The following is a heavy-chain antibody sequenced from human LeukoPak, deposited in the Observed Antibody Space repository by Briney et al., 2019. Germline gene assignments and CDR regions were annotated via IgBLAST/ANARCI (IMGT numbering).Heavy chain of an antibody. J-gene: IGHJ4*02. CDR3: AREGYGDLDFYY. CDR1: GDSVSSNSAA. V-gene: IGHV6-1*01. Sequence: TSQTLSLTCALSGDSVSSNSAAWNWIRQSPSRGLEWLGRTYYRSKWYNNYAVFVKSRIIMKPDTSKNQFSLQLNSVTPEDTAVYYCAREGYGDLDFYYWGQGTLVTVYS. D-gene: IGHD4-17*01. CDR2: TYYRSKWYN.